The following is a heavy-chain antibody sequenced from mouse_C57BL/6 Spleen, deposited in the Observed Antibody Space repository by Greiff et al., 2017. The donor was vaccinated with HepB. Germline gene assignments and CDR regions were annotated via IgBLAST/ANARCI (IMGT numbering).Heavy chain of an antibody. V-gene: IGHV6-3*01. CDR3: TTAPNYGNYEDWYFDV. D-gene: IGHD2-1*01. Sequence: EVQLQESGGGLVQPGGSMKLSCVASGFTFSNYWMNWVRQSPEKGLEWVAQIRLKSDNYATHYAESVKGRFTISRDDSKSSVYLQMNNLRAEDTGIYYCTTAPNYGNYEDWYFDVWGTGTTVTVSS. CDR1: GFTFSNYW. CDR2: IRLKSDNYAT. J-gene: IGHJ1*03.